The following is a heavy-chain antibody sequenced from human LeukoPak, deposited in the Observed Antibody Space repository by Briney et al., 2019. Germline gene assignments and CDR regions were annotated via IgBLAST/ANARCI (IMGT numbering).Heavy chain of an antibody. CDR1: GFFFSNDV. V-gene: IGHV3-30*02. D-gene: IGHD5-18*01. CDR2: IRYDGGTK. CDR3: AKDSYGSQDYYYFMDV. J-gene: IGHJ6*03. Sequence: PSGGSLTLSCAASGFFFSNDVMRCGRQAPGKGPLWGTFIRYDGGTKYYADSVRGRFTISRDNSKNLLYLQMDSLRREDTAVYYCAKDSYGSQDYYYFMDVWGKGNTVIVSS.